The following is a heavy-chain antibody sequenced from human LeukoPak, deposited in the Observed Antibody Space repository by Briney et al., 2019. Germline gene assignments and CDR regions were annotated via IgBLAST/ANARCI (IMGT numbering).Heavy chain of an antibody. J-gene: IGHJ4*02. CDR1: GLTFSSYS. Sequence: PGGSLRLSCAVSGLTFSSYSFNWVRQAPGKGREWVSSITPTSSYIYYADSVKGRFTISRDNAKNSLYLQMNSLRAEDTAVYYCARLRRNNDNSGYYYYYDYWGQGTLVTVSS. V-gene: IGHV3-21*01. CDR3: ARLRRNNDNSGYYYYYDY. D-gene: IGHD3-22*01. CDR2: ITPTSSYI.